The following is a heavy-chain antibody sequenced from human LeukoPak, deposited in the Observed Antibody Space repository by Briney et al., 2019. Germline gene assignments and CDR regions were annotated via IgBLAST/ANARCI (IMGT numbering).Heavy chain of an antibody. D-gene: IGHD2-15*01. CDR2: IYTSGST. V-gene: IGHV4-4*07. Sequence: SETLCPTCSVSGDSIRIYYWSWIRQPPGKGLEGIGRIYTSGSTNYNPSLKSRVTMSVDTSKNQFSLKLSSVSAADTAVYYCARSQGIVVVVAASSLYYFDYWGQGTLVTVSS. CDR3: ARSQGIVVVVAASSLYYFDY. CDR1: GDSIRIYY. J-gene: IGHJ4*02.